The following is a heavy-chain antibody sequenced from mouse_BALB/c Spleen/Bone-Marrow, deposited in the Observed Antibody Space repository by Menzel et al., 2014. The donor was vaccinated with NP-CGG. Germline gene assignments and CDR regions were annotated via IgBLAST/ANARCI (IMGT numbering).Heavy chain of an antibody. CDR3: ARDGYY. V-gene: IGHV1S81*02. J-gene: IGHJ3*01. CDR2: INPSNGRT. CDR1: GYTFTSYW. D-gene: IGHD2-3*01. Sequence: QVQLKQSGAELVKPGASVTLSCKASGYTFTSYWMHWVKQRPGQGLEWIGEINPSNGRTNYNEKFKSKATLTVDKSSSTAYMQLSSLTSEDSAVYYCARDGYYWGQGTLVTVSA.